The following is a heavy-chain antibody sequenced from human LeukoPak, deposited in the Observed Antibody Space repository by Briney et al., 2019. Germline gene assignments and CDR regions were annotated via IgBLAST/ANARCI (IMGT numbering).Heavy chain of an antibody. V-gene: IGHV3-30*02. CDR1: GFTFSSYG. D-gene: IGHD2-21*01. Sequence: GGSLRLSCAVSGFTFSSYGMHWVRQAPGKGLEWVAFIRYDGSNKYYADSVKGRFTISRDNSKNTLYLQMNSLRAEDTAVYYCAKGDQVLWKPLGNWFDPWGQGTLVTVSS. CDR2: IRYDGSNK. CDR3: AKGDQVLWKPLGNWFDP. J-gene: IGHJ5*02.